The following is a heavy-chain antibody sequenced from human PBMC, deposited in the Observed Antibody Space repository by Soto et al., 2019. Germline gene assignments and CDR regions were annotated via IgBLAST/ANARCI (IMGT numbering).Heavy chain of an antibody. CDR3: ASPKIAFYNWFDP. V-gene: IGHV4-39*01. Sequence: SETLSLTCTVSGGSISSSRYYWGWIRQPPGKELEWIGNIYYSGTTYYNPSLKSRVTISVDTSKNQFSLKLTSVTAADTAVYYCASPKIAFYNWFDPWGQGTLVT. J-gene: IGHJ5*02. CDR2: IYYSGTT. CDR1: GGSISSSRYY. D-gene: IGHD3-3*02.